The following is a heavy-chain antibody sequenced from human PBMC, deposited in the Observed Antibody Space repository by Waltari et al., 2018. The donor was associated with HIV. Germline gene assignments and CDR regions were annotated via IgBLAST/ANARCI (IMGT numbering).Heavy chain of an antibody. Sequence: QAQLVQSGAEVNKPGASVKVSCKASGYTSTIYRTGWVRQAPGQGVEWMGWISAHSGNTKDEQKFQGGVTLTTDTSTSTVYMALRSLRSDDTAVYDCARGWHYYDTSGYYSYFDYWGQGTLVTVSS. CDR2: ISAHSGNT. D-gene: IGHD3-22*01. CDR1: GYTSTIYR. J-gene: IGHJ4*02. CDR3: ARGWHYYDTSGYYSYFDY. V-gene: IGHV1-18*01.